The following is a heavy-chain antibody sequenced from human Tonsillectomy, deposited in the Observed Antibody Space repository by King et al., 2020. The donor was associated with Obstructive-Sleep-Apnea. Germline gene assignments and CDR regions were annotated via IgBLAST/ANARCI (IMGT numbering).Heavy chain of an antibody. Sequence: VQLQESGPGLVNPSETLSLTCTVSGGSISNYYWSWIRQPPGKGLEWIGYIYYSGSANYNPSLKSRVTISVDTSKNQFSLKLGSVTAADTAVYYCAGYYGSGSYNPYYYYYGMDVWGQGTTVTVSS. D-gene: IGHD3-10*01. CDR1: GGSISNYY. V-gene: IGHV4-59*08. J-gene: IGHJ6*02. CDR2: IYYSGSA. CDR3: AGYYGSGSYNPYYYYYGMDV.